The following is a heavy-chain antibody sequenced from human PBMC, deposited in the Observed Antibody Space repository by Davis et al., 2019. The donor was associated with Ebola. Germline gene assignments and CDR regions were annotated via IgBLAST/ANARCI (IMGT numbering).Heavy chain of an antibody. V-gene: IGHV3-48*01. D-gene: IGHD5-24*01. CDR3: ARGRWLHLGPIFDY. CDR2: ISSGSSTI. Sequence: GGSLRLSCAASGFTFSIYTMNWVRQAPGKGLEWVSYISSGSSTIYYADSVRGRFTISRDNAKNTLYLQMNSLRAEDTAVYYCARGRWLHLGPIFDYWGQGTLVTVSS. J-gene: IGHJ4*02. CDR1: GFTFSIYT.